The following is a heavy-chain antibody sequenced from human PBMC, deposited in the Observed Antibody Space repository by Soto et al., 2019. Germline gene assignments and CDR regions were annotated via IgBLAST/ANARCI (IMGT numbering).Heavy chain of an antibody. J-gene: IGHJ4*02. CDR3: ANYPTTVTSDY. D-gene: IGHD4-17*01. Sequence: SETLSLTCSVSGASVSSGGYFWTCIRQLPGKGLEWIGYIYSSGATNYNPSLKSRVTISVDTSKNQFSLKLSSVTAADTAVYYCANYPTTVTSDYWGQGTLVTVSS. V-gene: IGHV4-61*08. CDR2: IYSSGAT. CDR1: GASVSSGGYF.